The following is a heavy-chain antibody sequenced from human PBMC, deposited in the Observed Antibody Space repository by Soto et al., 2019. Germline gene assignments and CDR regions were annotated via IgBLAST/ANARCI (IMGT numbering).Heavy chain of an antibody. J-gene: IGHJ6*03. CDR2: INHSGST. CDR3: ASRRRRTLGIVTGYMDV. D-gene: IGHD2-21*01. Sequence: SETLSLTCAVYGGSFSGYYWSWIRQPPGKGLEWIGEINHSGSTNYNPSLKSRVTISVDTSRNQFSLKLSSVTAADTAVYYCASRRRRTLGIVTGYMDVWGKGTTVTVSS. CDR1: GGSFSGYY. V-gene: IGHV4-34*01.